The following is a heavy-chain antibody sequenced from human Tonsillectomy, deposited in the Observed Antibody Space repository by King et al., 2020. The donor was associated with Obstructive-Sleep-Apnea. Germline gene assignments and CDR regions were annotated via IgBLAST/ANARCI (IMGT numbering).Heavy chain of an antibody. Sequence: QRQESGTGLVKPSETLSLTCTVSGGSISSSSYYWAWIRQSPGKGLDWIGSFYSSGTTYYTPSLRGRVTISGDTSQNQFSLKLDSVTAADTAVYYCARNPYSSTWLAYWGQGTLVTVSS. D-gene: IGHD6-13*01. CDR3: ARNPYSSTWLAY. CDR2: FYSSGTT. V-gene: IGHV4-39*07. CDR1: GGSISSSSYY. J-gene: IGHJ4*02.